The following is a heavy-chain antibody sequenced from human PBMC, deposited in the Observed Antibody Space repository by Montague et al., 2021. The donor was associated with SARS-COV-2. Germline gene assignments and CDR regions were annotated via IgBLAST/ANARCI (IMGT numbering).Heavy chain of an antibody. J-gene: IGHJ5*02. D-gene: IGHD1-20*01. CDR2: IFHSGST. Sequence: SETLSLTCSVSGGSISSYYWSWIRQSPGKGLEWIGYIFHSGSTDYNPSLKSRVTISVDTSKNQFSLQLNSVTAADSAVYYCARTEDNWNDWFDPWGQGTLVTVSS. CDR3: ARTEDNWNDWFDP. CDR1: GGSISSYY. V-gene: IGHV4-59*13.